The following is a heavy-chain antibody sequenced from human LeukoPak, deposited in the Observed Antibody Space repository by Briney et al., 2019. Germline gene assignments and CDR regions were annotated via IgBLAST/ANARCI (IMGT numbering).Heavy chain of an antibody. V-gene: IGHV4-61*05. CDR3: ARSITSSWYGDFQH. CDR2: IYYSGST. CDR1: GGSISISSYY. Sequence: SETLSLTCTVSGGSISISSYYWAWIRQPPGKGLEWIGYIYYSGSTNYNPSLKSRVTISVDTSKNQFSLKLSSVTAADTAVYYCARSITSSWYGDFQHWGQGTLVTVSS. J-gene: IGHJ1*01. D-gene: IGHD6-13*01.